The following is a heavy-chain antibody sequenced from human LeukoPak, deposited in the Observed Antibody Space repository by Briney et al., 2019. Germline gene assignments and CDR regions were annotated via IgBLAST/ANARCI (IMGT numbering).Heavy chain of an antibody. V-gene: IGHV3-33*06. CDR3: AKGTGNIVATIDY. J-gene: IGHJ4*02. CDR2: IWYDGSNK. D-gene: IGHD5-12*01. CDR1: GFTFSSYG. Sequence: GRSLRLSCAASGFTFSSYGMHCVRQAPGKGLEWVAVIWYDGSNKYYADSVKGRFTISRDNSKNTLYLQMNSLRAEDTAVYYCAKGTGNIVATIDYWGQGTLVTVSS.